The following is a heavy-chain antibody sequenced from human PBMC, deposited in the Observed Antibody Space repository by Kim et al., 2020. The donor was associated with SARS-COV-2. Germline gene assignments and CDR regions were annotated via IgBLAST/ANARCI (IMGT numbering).Heavy chain of an antibody. CDR3: ARSGDWNYEGPDF. J-gene: IGHJ4*02. CDR2: ISRTGSHI. Sequence: GGSLRLSCAASGFTFSDYYMAWIRQAPGKGLEWLSHISRTGSHINYADSVKGRFTIARDNAKNSLYLQMNSLTVEDTAVYFCARSGDWNYEGPDFWGQGTLVTVSP. V-gene: IGHV3-11*06. CDR1: GFTFSDYY. D-gene: IGHD1-7*01.